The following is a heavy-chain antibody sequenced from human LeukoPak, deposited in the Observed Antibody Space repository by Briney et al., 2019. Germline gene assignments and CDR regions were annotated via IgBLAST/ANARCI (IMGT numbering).Heavy chain of an antibody. Sequence: GGSLRLSCAASEFTFSTYSMNWVRQAPGKGLEWFSYISSRSNTIYYADSVKGRFTISRDNAKNSLYLEMNSLRAEDTAVYYCVRDSTGWQANAFDIWGRGTMVTVSS. V-gene: IGHV3-48*04. D-gene: IGHD2-8*02. CDR2: ISSRSNTI. CDR3: VRDSTGWQANAFDI. J-gene: IGHJ3*02. CDR1: EFTFSTYS.